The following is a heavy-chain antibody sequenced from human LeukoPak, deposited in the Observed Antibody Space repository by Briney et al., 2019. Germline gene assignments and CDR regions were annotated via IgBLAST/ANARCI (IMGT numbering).Heavy chain of an antibody. J-gene: IGHJ4*02. CDR2: IYSGGST. V-gene: IGHV3-23*03. D-gene: IGHD2-21*02. Sequence: GGSLRLSCAASGFTFSSYAMSWVRQAPGKGLEWVSVIYSGGSTYYADSVKGRFTISRDNSKNTLYLQMNSLRAEDTAVYSCAKQDCCGDCYSTGYYFDYWGQGTLVTVSS. CDR3: AKQDCCGDCYSTGYYFDY. CDR1: GFTFSSYA.